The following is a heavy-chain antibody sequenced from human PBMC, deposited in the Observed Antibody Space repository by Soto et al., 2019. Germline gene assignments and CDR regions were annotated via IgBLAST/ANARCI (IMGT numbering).Heavy chain of an antibody. CDR2: INSRGDRT. CDR1: GFMFKNYE. Sequence: LRLSCAASGFMFKNYEMSWVRQAPGKGLEWVSAINSRGDRTYYAGPVKGRFTISRDNSKNTLYLHMTSLRVEDTAMYFCTRGSGSYYFDGDHWGQGTLVTVS. J-gene: IGHJ5*02. D-gene: IGHD3-10*01. CDR3: TRGSGSYYFDGDH. V-gene: IGHV3-23*01.